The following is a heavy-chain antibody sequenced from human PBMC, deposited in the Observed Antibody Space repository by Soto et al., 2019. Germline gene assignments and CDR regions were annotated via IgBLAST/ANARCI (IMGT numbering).Heavy chain of an antibody. V-gene: IGHV1-69*12. CDR3: ARDGDPGYSFWSGPLGGGRFDP. CDR2: IVPMFGTA. Sequence: QVQLVQSGAEVKEPGSSVNVSCKTSGGTFGNTAVTWVRQAPGQGLEWIGGIVPMFGTANYAQKFRGRVTITADESTSRAYMELRSLRSDDTAVYYCARDGDPGYSFWSGPLGGGRFDPWGQGTLVTVSS. D-gene: IGHD3-3*01. CDR1: GGTFGNTA. J-gene: IGHJ5*02.